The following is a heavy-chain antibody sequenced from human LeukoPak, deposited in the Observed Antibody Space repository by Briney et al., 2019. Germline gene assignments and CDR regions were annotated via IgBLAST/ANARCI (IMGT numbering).Heavy chain of an antibody. J-gene: IGHJ4*02. CDR1: GGSISSGNYY. Sequence: SETLSLTCTVSGGSISSGNYYWSWIRQPAGKGLEWIGRIYTSGSTNYNPSLKSRVTISVDTSKNQFSLKLSSVTAADTAVYYCARGGEYYYDSSGYPFDYWGQGTLVTVSS. CDR2: IYTSGST. CDR3: ARGGEYYYDSSGYPFDY. D-gene: IGHD3-22*01. V-gene: IGHV4-61*02.